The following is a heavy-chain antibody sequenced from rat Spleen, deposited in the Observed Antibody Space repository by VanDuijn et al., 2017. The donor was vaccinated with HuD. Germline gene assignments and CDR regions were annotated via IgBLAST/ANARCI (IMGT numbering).Heavy chain of an antibody. V-gene: IGHV5-31*01. D-gene: IGHD4-3*01. CDR3: ARLGGLRNWFAY. J-gene: IGHJ3*01. CDR2: ITNTGGSV. Sequence: EVQLVESGGGLVQPGRSLKLSCAASGFTFNYYWMNWIRQAPGRGLEWVASITNTGGSVYYPDSVKGRFTISRDNAKSTLYLQMDSLRSEDTATYFCARLGGLRNWFAYWGQGTLVTVSS. CDR1: GFTFNYYW.